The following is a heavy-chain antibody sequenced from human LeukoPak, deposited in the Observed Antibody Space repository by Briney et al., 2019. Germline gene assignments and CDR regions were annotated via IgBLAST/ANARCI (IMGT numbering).Heavy chain of an antibody. CDR1: GFTLSSYW. Sequence: PGGSLRLSCVASGFTLSSYWMGWLRLAPGKGLEWVGNIKEDGSDEYYVDSVKGRFTISRDNAANSLYVQMSSLKVEDTSVYYCARCRHWRSGDFDIWGQGTMVSVSS. D-gene: IGHD1-1*01. CDR2: IKEDGSDE. J-gene: IGHJ3*02. V-gene: IGHV3-7*01. CDR3: ARCRHWRSGDFDI.